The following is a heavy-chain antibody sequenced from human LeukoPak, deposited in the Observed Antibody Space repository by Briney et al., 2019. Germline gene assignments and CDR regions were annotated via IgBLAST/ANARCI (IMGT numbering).Heavy chain of an antibody. CDR3: TGPGYDAFDP. J-gene: IGHJ5*02. CDR2: IRSKANSYAT. Sequence: QPGGSLRLSRAASGFTFSGSAMHWVRQASGKGLEWVGRIRSKANSYATAYAASVKGRFTISRDDSKNTAYLQMNSLKTEDAAVYYCTGPGYDAFDPWGQGTLVTVSS. V-gene: IGHV3-73*01. D-gene: IGHD3-16*01. CDR1: GFTFSGSA.